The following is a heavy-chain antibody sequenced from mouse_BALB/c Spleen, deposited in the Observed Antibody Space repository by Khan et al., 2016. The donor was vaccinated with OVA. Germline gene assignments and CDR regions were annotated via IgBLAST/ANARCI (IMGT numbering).Heavy chain of an antibody. Sequence: VQLQESGAELVKPGASVKLSCKASGYTFTNYYMYWVKQRPGQGLEWIGGINPDNDYTHLNETFKRKAALTVDKSSSTAYMQLSSLTSEDSAVYYCTRTGYGNPFAYWGQGTLVTVSA. CDR2: INPDNDYT. CDR3: TRTGYGNPFAY. J-gene: IGHJ3*01. CDR1: GYTFTNYY. D-gene: IGHD2-10*02. V-gene: IGHV1S81*02.